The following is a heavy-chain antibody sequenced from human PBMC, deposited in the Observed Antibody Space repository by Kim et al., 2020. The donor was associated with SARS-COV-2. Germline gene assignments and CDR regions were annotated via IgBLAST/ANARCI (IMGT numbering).Heavy chain of an antibody. CDR2: MYVSGST. CDR1: GGSISRGDYY. CDR3: ARDRGRSDWYRAYGMDV. Sequence: SETLSLTCTVSGGSISRGDYYWTWIRQPPGKGLEWIGHMYVSGSTYYNPSLESRVTISADTSNNQFSLKLSSVTAADTAVYFCARDRGRSDWYRAYGMDVGGQGTT. J-gene: IGHJ6*02. D-gene: IGHD1-26*01. V-gene: IGHV4-31*03.